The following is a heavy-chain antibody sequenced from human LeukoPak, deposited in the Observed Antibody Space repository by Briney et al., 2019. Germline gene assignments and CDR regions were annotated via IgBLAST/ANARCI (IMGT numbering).Heavy chain of an antibody. CDR1: GFTFSSYW. V-gene: IGHV3-7*04. D-gene: IGHD2-8*01. CDR2: IKHDGRET. Sequence: GGSLRLSCTASGFTFSSYWMSWVRQAPGKGLEWVATIKHDGRETYYVDSVKGRFTISRGNAKISLFLQMNSLRAEDTAVYHCARATMGFDPWGQGTLVTVSS. CDR3: ARATMGFDP. J-gene: IGHJ5*02.